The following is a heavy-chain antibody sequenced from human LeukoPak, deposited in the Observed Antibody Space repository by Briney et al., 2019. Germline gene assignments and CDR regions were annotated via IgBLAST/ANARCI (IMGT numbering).Heavy chain of an antibody. D-gene: IGHD6-13*01. CDR2: ISGSGGST. CDR3: AKEREQHQTGYYFDY. V-gene: IGHV3-23*01. Sequence: GRSLRLSCAASGFAFSSYAMSWVRQAPGKGLEWVSAISGSGGSTYYADSVKGRFTISRDNSKNTLYLQMNSLRAEDTAVYYCAKEREQHQTGYYFDYWGQGTLVTVSS. CDR1: GFAFSSYA. J-gene: IGHJ4*02.